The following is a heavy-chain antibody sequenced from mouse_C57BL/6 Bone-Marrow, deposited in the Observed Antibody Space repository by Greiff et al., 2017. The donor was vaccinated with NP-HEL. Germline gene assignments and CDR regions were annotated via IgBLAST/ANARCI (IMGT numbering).Heavy chain of an antibody. Sequence: DVMLVESGEGLVKPGGSLKLSCAASGFTFSSYAMSWVRQTPEKRLEWVAYISSGGDYIYYADTVKGRFTISRDNARNTLYLQMSSLKSEDTAMYYCTRDRYYYGSSFLDYWGQGTTLTVSS. CDR1: GFTFSSYA. CDR3: TRDRYYYGSSFLDY. V-gene: IGHV5-9-1*02. CDR2: ISSGGDYI. J-gene: IGHJ2*01. D-gene: IGHD1-1*01.